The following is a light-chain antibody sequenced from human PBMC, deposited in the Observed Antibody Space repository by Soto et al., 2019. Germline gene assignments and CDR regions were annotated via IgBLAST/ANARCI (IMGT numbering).Light chain of an antibody. CDR3: RQYGRSLGLA. V-gene: IGKV3-11*01. J-gene: IGKJ4*01. Sequence: EIVLTQSPATLSLSPGERATLSCRASQSIGLAIAWYQHKPGQAPRLPIFDASQRTTGIPARFRGSGSGTDFTLSISSLEPEDFAVYYCRQYGRSLGLAFGGGTKVDIK. CDR2: DAS. CDR1: QSIGLA.